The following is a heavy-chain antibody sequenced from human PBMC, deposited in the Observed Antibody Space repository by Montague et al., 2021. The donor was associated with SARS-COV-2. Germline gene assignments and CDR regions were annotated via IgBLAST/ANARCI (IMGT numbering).Heavy chain of an antibody. CDR3: ARAERGSCGDGNCYQYFFNY. CDR2: TYYRSECYS. V-gene: IGHV6-1*01. J-gene: IGHJ4*02. CDR1: GDSVSTNSGT. D-gene: IGHD2-15*01. Sequence: CAISGDSVSTNSGTWNWVRLSPSKRLAWLERTYYRSECYSDYSVSVKSRISINPDTSENQFSLQLNSVTPEDTAVYYCARAERGSCGDGNCYQYFFNYWGQGTLVTVSS.